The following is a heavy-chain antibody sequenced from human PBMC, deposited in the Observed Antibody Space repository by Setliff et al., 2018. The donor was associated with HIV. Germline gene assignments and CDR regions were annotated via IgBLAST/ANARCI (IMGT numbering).Heavy chain of an antibody. Sequence: SETLSLTCTVSGGSINTGSYYWGWIRQPPGKGLESIGTIYYSGSTYYKSSLKSRPTISVDTSKNQFSLKMSSVTAADTAVYYCARARGPEGYFDSWGQGTLVTVSS. CDR1: GGSINTGSYY. D-gene: IGHD3-10*01. V-gene: IGHV4-39*07. CDR3: ARARGPEGYFDS. J-gene: IGHJ4*02. CDR2: IYYSGST.